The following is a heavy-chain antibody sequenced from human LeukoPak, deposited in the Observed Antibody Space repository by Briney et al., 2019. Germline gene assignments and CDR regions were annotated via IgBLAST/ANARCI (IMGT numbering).Heavy chain of an antibody. CDR2: MYTSGST. D-gene: IGHD3-10*01. Sequence: PSETLSLTCTVSGGSISNYYWSWIRQPAGKGLEWIGRMYTSGSTNYNPSLKRRVTMSVDTSKNQFSLKLSSVTAADTAVYYCARGSDMVRGVPPPLDYWGQGTLVTVSS. V-gene: IGHV4-4*07. J-gene: IGHJ4*02. CDR3: ARGSDMVRGVPPPLDY. CDR1: GGSISNYY.